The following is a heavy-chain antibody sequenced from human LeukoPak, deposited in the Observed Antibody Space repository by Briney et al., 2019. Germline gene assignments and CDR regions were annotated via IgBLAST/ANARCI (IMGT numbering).Heavy chain of an antibody. CDR2: IIPIFGTA. V-gene: IGHV1-69*13. Sequence: ASVKVSCKASGGTFSSYAISWVRQAPGQGLEWMGGIIPIFGTANYAQKFQGRVTITADESTSTAYMELSSLRSEDTAVYYCAGDQPPDDYGDYGAVPYYYYGMDVWGQGTTVTVSS. CDR1: GGTFSSYA. D-gene: IGHD4-17*01. CDR3: AGDQPPDDYGDYGAVPYYYYGMDV. J-gene: IGHJ6*02.